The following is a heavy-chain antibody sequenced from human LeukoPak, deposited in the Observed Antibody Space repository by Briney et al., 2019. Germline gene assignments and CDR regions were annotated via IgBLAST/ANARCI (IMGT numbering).Heavy chain of an antibody. D-gene: IGHD2-21*02. Sequence: GASVKVSCKASGYTFTGYYMHWVRQAPGQGLEWMGWINPNSGGTNYAQKFQGRVTMTRDTSISTAYMELSRLRSDDTAVYYCAVAYCGGDCYPHDAFDIWGQGTMVTVSS. J-gene: IGHJ3*02. CDR3: AVAYCGGDCYPHDAFDI. CDR2: INPNSGGT. CDR1: GYTFTGYY. V-gene: IGHV1-2*02.